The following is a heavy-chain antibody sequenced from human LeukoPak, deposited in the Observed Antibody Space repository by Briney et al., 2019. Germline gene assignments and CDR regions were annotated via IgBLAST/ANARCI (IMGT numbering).Heavy chain of an antibody. Sequence: GGSLRLSCAASGSTFSSFAMHWVRQAPGKGLEWVTAVSHDGSNKYYADSVKGRFTISRDNSKNTLYVQMNSLRAEDTAVYYCARGSPPDYWGQGTLVTVSS. CDR3: ARGSPPDY. D-gene: IGHD1-26*01. CDR2: VSHDGSNK. CDR1: GSTFSSFA. J-gene: IGHJ4*02. V-gene: IGHV3-30*03.